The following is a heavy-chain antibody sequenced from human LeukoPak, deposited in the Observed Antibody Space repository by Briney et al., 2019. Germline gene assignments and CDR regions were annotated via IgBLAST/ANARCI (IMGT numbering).Heavy chain of an antibody. J-gene: IGHJ4*02. CDR2: IYSSGSS. V-gene: IGHV4-30-2*01. CDR1: GGSISSGGHS. CDR3: ARGSGYAPPFDY. D-gene: IGHD5-12*01. Sequence: SETLPLTCAVSGGSISSGGHSWSWIRQPPGAGLEWIGYIYSSGSSYYNPSLKSRVTISIDRSKNQFSLKLSSVTAADTAFYYCARGSGYAPPFDYWGQGALVTVSS.